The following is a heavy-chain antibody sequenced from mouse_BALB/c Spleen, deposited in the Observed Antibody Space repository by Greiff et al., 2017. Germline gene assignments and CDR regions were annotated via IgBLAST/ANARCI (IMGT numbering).Heavy chain of an antibody. D-gene: IGHD2-4*01. CDR1: GFTFSSYA. V-gene: IGHV5-6-5*01. J-gene: IGHJ3*01. CDR2: ISSGGST. CDR3: AREGITTLAY. Sequence: EVMLVESGGGLVKPGGSLKLSCAASGFTFSSYAMSWVRQTPEKRLEWVASISSGGSTYYPDSVKGRFTISRDNARNILYLQMSSLRSEDTAMYYCAREGITTLAYWGQGTLVTVSA.